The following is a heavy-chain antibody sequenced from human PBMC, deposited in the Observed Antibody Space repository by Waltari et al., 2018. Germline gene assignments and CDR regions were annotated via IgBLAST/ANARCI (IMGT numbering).Heavy chain of an antibody. J-gene: IGHJ4*02. Sequence: EVQLVETGGGLIQPGGSLRLSCATSGFAARSHYIRWARQAPGKGLEWVSVIYSGGNTYYSDSVKGRFTISRDNSKNTLSLQMNSLRVEDTAVYYCVRNYNGKLYWGQGTLVTVSS. D-gene: IGHD3-10*01. CDR1: GFAARSHY. CDR3: VRNYNGKLY. CDR2: IYSGGNT. V-gene: IGHV3-53*02.